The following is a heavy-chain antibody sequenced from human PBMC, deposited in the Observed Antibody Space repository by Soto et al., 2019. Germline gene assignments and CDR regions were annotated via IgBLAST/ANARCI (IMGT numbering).Heavy chain of an antibody. J-gene: IGHJ4*02. CDR2: IIPIFGTA. CDR3: AGEWHSGYDFFDY. CDR1: GGTFSSYA. D-gene: IGHD5-12*01. Sequence: ASVKVSCKASGGTFSSYAISWVRQAPGQGLEWMGGIIPIFGTANYAQKFQGRVTITADESTSTAYMELSSLRSEDTAVYYCAGEWHSGYDFFDYWGQGTLVTVSS. V-gene: IGHV1-69*13.